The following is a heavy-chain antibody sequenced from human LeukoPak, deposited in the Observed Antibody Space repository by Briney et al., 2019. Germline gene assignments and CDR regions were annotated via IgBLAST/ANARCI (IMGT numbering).Heavy chain of an antibody. CDR2: ISGSGGST. Sequence: PGGSLRLSCAASGFTFSSYAMSWVRQAPGKGLEWVSAISGSGGSTYYADSVKGRFTISRDNSKNTLYLQMNSLRAEDTAVYYCARDDYYGSGSYYMGADYWGQGTLVTVSS. V-gene: IGHV3-23*01. CDR1: GFTFSSYA. D-gene: IGHD3-10*01. J-gene: IGHJ4*02. CDR3: ARDDYYGSGSYYMGADY.